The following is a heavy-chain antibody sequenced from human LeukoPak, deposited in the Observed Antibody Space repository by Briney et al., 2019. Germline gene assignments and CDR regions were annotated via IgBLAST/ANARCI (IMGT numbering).Heavy chain of an antibody. CDR1: GFTFSSYA. CDR2: ISGSGGST. J-gene: IGHJ4*02. D-gene: IGHD1-26*01. Sequence: GGSLRLSCAASGFTFSSYAVSWVRQAPGKGLEWVSAISGSGGSTYYADSVKGRFTISRDNSKNTLYLQMNSLRAEDTAVYYCAKFSHSLNMVGATEFDYWGQGTLVTVSS. V-gene: IGHV3-23*01. CDR3: AKFSHSLNMVGATEFDY.